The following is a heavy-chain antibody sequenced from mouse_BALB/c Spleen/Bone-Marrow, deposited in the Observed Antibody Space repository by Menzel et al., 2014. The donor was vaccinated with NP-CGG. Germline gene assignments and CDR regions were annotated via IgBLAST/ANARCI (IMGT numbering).Heavy chain of an antibody. D-gene: IGHD1-1*01. CDR1: GFTFSSYT. Sequence: EVKLMESGGGLVQPGGSLKLSCAASGFTFSSYTMSWVRQTPEKRLEWVAYISNGGGSTYYPDTVKGRFTISRDNAKNPLYLQMSSLKSEDPAMYYCARGLLGYAMDYWGQGTSVTVSS. J-gene: IGHJ4*01. V-gene: IGHV5-12-2*01. CDR3: ARGLLGYAMDY. CDR2: ISNGGGST.